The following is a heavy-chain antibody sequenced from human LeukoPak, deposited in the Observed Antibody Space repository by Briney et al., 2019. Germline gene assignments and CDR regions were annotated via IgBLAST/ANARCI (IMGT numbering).Heavy chain of an antibody. Sequence: SETLSLTCAVYGGSFSGYYWSWIRQPPGKGLEWIGEINHSGSTNYNPSLKSRVTISVDTSKNQFSLKLSSVTAADTAVYYCARGVTLDYWGQGTLVTVSS. D-gene: IGHD2-21*02. CDR3: ARGVTLDY. CDR1: GGSFSGYY. V-gene: IGHV4-34*01. J-gene: IGHJ4*02. CDR2: INHSGST.